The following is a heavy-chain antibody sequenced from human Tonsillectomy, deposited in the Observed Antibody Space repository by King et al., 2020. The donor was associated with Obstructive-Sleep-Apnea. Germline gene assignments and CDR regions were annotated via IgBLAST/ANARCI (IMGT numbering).Heavy chain of an antibody. D-gene: IGHD6-13*01. CDR2: ISAYNDNT. CDR3: ARDHSVGIIAAGTPIGY. J-gene: IGHJ4*02. CDR1: GYTFTSYG. V-gene: IGHV1-18*01. Sequence: GELVESGAEVKKPGASVKVSCKASGYTFTSYGISWVRQAPGQGLEWMGWISAYNDNTNYAQKLQGRVTMTTDTSTSTVYMELRSLRSDDTAVYYCARDHSVGIIAAGTPIGYWGQGTPVTVSS.